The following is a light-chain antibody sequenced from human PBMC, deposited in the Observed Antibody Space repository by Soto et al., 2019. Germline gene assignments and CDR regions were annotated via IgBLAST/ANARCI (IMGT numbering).Light chain of an antibody. J-gene: IGKJ2*01. Sequence: DIVMTQSPDSLAVSLGERATINCNSSQTVLYSSNNKNYLAWYLQKPGQPPKLLIYWASTRESGVPDRFSGSGSGTDFTLTISRRQAEDVADYYCQQYDSTPHSFRQGTKLEIK. CDR2: WAS. CDR3: QQYDSTPHS. V-gene: IGKV4-1*01. CDR1: QTVLYSSNNKNY.